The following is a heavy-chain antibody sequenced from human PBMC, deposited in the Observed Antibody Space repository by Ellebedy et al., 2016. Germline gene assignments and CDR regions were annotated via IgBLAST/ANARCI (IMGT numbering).Heavy chain of an antibody. V-gene: IGHV1-2*02. J-gene: IGHJ5*02. D-gene: IGHD2-2*01. CDR3: ARGEVVPAAISWFDP. Sequence: ASVKVSXKASGYTFTGYYIHWVRQAPGQGLEWMGWINPNSGGTKYAQKFQGRVTMTRDTSISTAYMELSSLRSDDSAVYYCARGEVVPAAISWFDPWGLGTLVTVSS. CDR2: INPNSGGT. CDR1: GYTFTGYY.